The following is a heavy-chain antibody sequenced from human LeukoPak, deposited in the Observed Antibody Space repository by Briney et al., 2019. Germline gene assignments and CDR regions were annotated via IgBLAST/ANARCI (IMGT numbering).Heavy chain of an antibody. CDR3: AKRGEGTYHFDY. CDR2: ICRGAIST. V-gene: IGHV3-23*01. J-gene: IGHJ4*02. Sequence: GGSLRLSCAASVFTFSSFGMSCVRPAPGGGLECVSTICRGAISTYYADSVKGRFTISRDNSKNTLYVQMNSLRAEDTAVYYCAKRGEGTYHFDYWGQGTLVTVSS. D-gene: IGHD2-2*01. CDR1: VFTFSSFG.